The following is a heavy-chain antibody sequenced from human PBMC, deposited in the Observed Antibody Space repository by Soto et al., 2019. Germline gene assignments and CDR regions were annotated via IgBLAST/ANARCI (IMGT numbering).Heavy chain of an antibody. CDR1: GYTSTSYA. CDR3: ARGSIMGNIVATSPNTHYFDY. Sequence: VASVKVSCKASGYTSTSYAMHWVRQAPGQRLEWMGWINAGNGNTKYSQKFQGRVTITRDTSASTAYMELSSLRSEDTAVYYCARGSIMGNIVATSPNTHYFDYWGQGTLVTVSS. J-gene: IGHJ4*02. V-gene: IGHV1-3*01. D-gene: IGHD5-12*01. CDR2: INAGNGNT.